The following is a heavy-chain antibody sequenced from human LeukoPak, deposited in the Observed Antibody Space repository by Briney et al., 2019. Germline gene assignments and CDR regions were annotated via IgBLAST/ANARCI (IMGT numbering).Heavy chain of an antibody. CDR2: INHSGST. Sequence: SETLSLTCAVYGRSFSGYYWSWIRQPPGKGLEWIGEINHSGSTNYNPSLKSRVTISVDTSKNQFSLKLNSVTAADTAVYYCARYWDVDAFDIWGQGTMVTVSS. V-gene: IGHV4-34*01. J-gene: IGHJ3*02. D-gene: IGHD2-8*02. CDR1: GRSFSGYY. CDR3: ARYWDVDAFDI.